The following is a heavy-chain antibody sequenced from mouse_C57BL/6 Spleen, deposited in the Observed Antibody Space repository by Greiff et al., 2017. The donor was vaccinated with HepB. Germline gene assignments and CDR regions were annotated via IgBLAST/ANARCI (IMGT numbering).Heavy chain of an antibody. CDR3: ARSDWDLFDY. Sequence: QVQLQQSGPELVKPGASVKISCKASGYSFTSYYIHWVKQRPGQGLEWIGWIYPGSGNTKYNEKFKGKATLTADTSSSTAYMQLSSLTSEDSAVYYCARSDWDLFDYWGQGTTLTVSS. CDR2: IYPGSGNT. V-gene: IGHV1-66*01. CDR1: GYSFTSYY. J-gene: IGHJ2*01. D-gene: IGHD4-1*01.